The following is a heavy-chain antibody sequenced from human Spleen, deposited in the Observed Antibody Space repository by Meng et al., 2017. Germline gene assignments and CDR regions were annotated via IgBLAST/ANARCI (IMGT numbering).Heavy chain of an antibody. V-gene: IGHV4-34*01. Sequence: QVQRQQWGAGLLKPSETLFLTCVVSGGSFSDYYWSWIRQPPGKGLEWIGEINHSGSTNYNPSLESRATISVDTSQNNLSLKLSSVTAADSAVYYCARGPTTMAHDFDYWGQGTLVTVSS. D-gene: IGHD4-11*01. CDR2: INHSGST. CDR1: GGSFSDYY. CDR3: ARGPTTMAHDFDY. J-gene: IGHJ4*02.